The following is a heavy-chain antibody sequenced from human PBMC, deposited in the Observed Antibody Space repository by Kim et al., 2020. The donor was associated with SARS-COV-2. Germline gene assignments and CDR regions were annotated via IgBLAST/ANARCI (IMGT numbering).Heavy chain of an antibody. CDR3: SRQSRGVEAACDS. CDR2: IFYSGTT. Sequence: SETLSLTCTVSGGSIRGYYWSWIRQPPGKGLEFIGYIFYSGTTNYNPSLKSRVTISVDTSKMQFSLKLSSVTAADTAVYYCSRQSRGVEAACDSWGQGALVTVSP. D-gene: IGHD3-10*01. CDR1: GGSIRGYY. J-gene: IGHJ4*02. V-gene: IGHV4-59*08.